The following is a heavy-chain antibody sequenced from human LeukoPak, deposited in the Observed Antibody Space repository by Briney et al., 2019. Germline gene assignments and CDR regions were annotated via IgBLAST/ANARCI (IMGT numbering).Heavy chain of an antibody. CDR1: GFTFDTYW. Sequence: GGSLRLSCAASGFTFDTYWMHWVRQAPGKGLVWVSPINPDGTVTTYADSVKGRFTISRDNAKNTLYLQMNSLKAEDTAVYYCVRDSPSGFFDLWGRGTLVTVSS. J-gene: IGHJ2*01. D-gene: IGHD6-19*01. CDR3: VRDSPSGFFDL. V-gene: IGHV3-74*01. CDR2: INPDGTVT.